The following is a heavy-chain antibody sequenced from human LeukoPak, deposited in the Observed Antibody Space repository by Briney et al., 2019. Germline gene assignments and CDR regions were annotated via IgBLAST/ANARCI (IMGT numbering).Heavy chain of an antibody. Sequence: GGSLRLSCADSGFTLSSSVLSWVRQAPGKGLEWVSTISSDGSGTYYADSVKGRFTISRDNSKNTLHLQMSSLKVDDTADYFCTKGGRSTGPFAPWGQGTLVTVSS. CDR1: GFTLSSSV. J-gene: IGHJ5*02. CDR3: TKGGRSTGPFAP. CDR2: ISSDGSGT. V-gene: IGHV3-23*01. D-gene: IGHD1-14*01.